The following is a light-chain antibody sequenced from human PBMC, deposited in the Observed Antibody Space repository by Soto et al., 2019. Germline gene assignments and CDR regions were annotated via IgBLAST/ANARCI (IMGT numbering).Light chain of an antibody. CDR2: AAS. Sequence: DIQMTQSPSSLSACVGARVTITCRASQTISSWLAWYQQKPGKGPNLMIYAASSLQSGVPSRFSGSGSGTDFTLTISSLQPEDFATYYCQQSYNTPWTFGQGTKVDIK. J-gene: IGKJ1*01. CDR3: QQSYNTPWT. V-gene: IGKV1-39*01. CDR1: QTISSW.